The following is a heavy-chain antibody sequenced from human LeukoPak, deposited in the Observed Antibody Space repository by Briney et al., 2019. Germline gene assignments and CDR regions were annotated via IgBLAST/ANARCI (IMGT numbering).Heavy chain of an antibody. V-gene: IGHV3-30-3*01. J-gene: IGHJ4*02. Sequence: GRSLRLSCAASGFNFISYAVHWVRQAPGKGLEWVAVISYDGSINFYAASVKGRFTISRDNSKNTLYPQMNSLRADGSALYFWARDRRYCGGGSCYFDYFFDYWGQGTLVTVPS. CDR3: ARDRRYCGGGSCYFDYFFDY. D-gene: IGHD2-15*01. CDR1: GFNFISYA. CDR2: ISYDGSIN.